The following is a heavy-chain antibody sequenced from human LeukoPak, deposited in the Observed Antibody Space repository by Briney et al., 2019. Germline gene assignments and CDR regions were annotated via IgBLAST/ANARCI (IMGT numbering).Heavy chain of an antibody. CDR1: GFTFSSNW. J-gene: IGHJ4*02. CDR3: VRDLGGRSGH. D-gene: IGHD1-26*01. CDR2: INGDGSTT. V-gene: IGHV3-74*01. Sequence: GGSLRLSCAASGFTFSSNWMHWVRQAPGKGLVWVSRINGDGSTTNYADSVKGRSTIFRDNAKNTLYLQMNSLRAEDTAVYYCVRDLGGRSGHWGQGTLVTVSS.